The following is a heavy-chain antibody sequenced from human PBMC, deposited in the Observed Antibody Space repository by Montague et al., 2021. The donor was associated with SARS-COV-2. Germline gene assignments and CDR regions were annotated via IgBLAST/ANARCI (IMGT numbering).Heavy chain of an antibody. D-gene: IGHD5-12*01. J-gene: IGHJ6*02. Sequence: SVTLSLTCTVSGGSISSYYWSWIRQPPGKGLEWIGYIYYSGSTNYNPSLKSRVTISVDTSKNQFSLELSSVTAADTAVYYCARGAGRGSGYGKYYYYYYGMDVWGQGTTVTVSS. V-gene: IGHV4-59*01. CDR1: GGSISSYY. CDR2: IYYSGST. CDR3: ARGAGRGSGYGKYYYYYYGMDV.